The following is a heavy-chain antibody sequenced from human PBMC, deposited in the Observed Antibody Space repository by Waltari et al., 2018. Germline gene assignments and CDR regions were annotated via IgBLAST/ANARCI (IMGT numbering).Heavy chain of an antibody. V-gene: IGHV4-59*12. J-gene: IGHJ4*02. CDR1: GGSINNYF. CDR2: IRHTGIT. CDR3: ARWNSPGRYFGD. D-gene: IGHD1-1*01. Sequence: QVQLQESGPGLVKPSETLSLTCSVSGGSINNYFWNWIRQPPGKGLQWIGYIRHTGITKSNPSLKSRVTMAVDTSKRQVSLRLTSVSATDTAVYFCARWNSPGRYFGDWGQGTPVTVSS.